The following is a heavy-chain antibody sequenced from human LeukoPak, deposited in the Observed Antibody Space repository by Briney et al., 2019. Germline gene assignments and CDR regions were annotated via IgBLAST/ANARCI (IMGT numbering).Heavy chain of an antibody. Sequence: VASVKVSCKASGYTFTSYAMHWVRQAPGQRLEWMGWINAGNGNTKYSQKFQGRVTITRDTSASTAYMELSGLRSEDTAVYYCARDLGWMVRAPGDYWGQGTLVTVSS. CDR1: GYTFTSYA. V-gene: IGHV1-3*01. CDR3: ARDLGWMVRAPGDY. J-gene: IGHJ4*02. CDR2: INAGNGNT. D-gene: IGHD3-10*01.